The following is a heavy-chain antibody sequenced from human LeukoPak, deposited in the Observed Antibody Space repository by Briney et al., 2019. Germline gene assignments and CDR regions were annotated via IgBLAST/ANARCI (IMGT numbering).Heavy chain of an antibody. V-gene: IGHV3-23*01. CDR3: AKGKTYLDAFDI. Sequence: GGSLRLSCAASGFTFSSYAMSWVRQAPGKGLEWVSSISGSRDSSYYADSVKGRFTISRDNSKNTLYLQMSSLRAEDTAVYYCAKGKTYLDAFDIWGQGTMVTVSS. J-gene: IGHJ3*02. D-gene: IGHD3-10*01. CDR1: GFTFSSYA. CDR2: ISGSRDSS.